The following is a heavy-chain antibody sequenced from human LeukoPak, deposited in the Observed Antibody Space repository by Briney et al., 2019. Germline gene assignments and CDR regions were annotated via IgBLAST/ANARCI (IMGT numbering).Heavy chain of an antibody. J-gene: IGHJ1*01. Sequence: PSETLSLTCAVYGGSFSGYYWSWIRQPPGKGLEWIGEINHSGSTNYNPSLKSRVTISVDTSKNQFSLKLSSVTAADTAVYYCARGDSYDTECFQHWGQGTLVTVSS. CDR3: ARGDSYDTECFQH. CDR2: INHSGST. V-gene: IGHV4-34*01. CDR1: GGSFSGYY. D-gene: IGHD3-22*01.